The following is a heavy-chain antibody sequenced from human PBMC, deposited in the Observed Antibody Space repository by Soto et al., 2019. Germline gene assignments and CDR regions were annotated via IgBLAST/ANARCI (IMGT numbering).Heavy chain of an antibody. Sequence: ASLNVSCNASGYTFTSHYMHWVRQAPGQGLEWMGIINPSGGSTSYAQKFQGRVTMTRDTSTSTVYMELSSLRSEDTAVYYCARGGYYGSGSFYGMDVWGEGTTVTVSS. D-gene: IGHD3-10*01. CDR2: INPSGGST. CDR1: GYTFTSHY. V-gene: IGHV1-46*01. CDR3: ARGGYYGSGSFYGMDV. J-gene: IGHJ6*04.